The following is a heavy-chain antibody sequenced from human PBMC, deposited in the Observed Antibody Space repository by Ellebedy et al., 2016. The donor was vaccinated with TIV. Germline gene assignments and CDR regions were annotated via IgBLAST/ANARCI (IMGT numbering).Heavy chain of an antibody. V-gene: IGHV3-53*01. CDR3: ARDMSYGDYDY. J-gene: IGHJ4*02. CDR1: GFIFNLYA. CDR2: IYSGGST. D-gene: IGHD4-17*01. Sequence: PGGSLRLSCAGSGFIFNLYAMSWVRQAPGKGLEWVSVIYSGGSTYYADSVKGRFTISRDNSKNTLYLQMNSLRAEDTAVYYCARDMSYGDYDYWGQGTLVTVSS.